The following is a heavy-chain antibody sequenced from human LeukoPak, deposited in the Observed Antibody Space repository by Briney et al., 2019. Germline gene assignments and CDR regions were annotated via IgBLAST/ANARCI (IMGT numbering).Heavy chain of an antibody. D-gene: IGHD2-2*01. CDR1: GGSISSGGYY. Sequence: SQTLSLTCTVSGGSISSGGYYWSWIRQPPGKGLEWIGYIYHSGSTYCNPSLKSRVTISVDRSKNQFSLKLSSVTAADTAVYYCARARSYCSSTSCYPYYFDYWGQGTLVTVSS. J-gene: IGHJ4*02. CDR3: ARARSYCSSTSCYPYYFDY. CDR2: IYHSGST. V-gene: IGHV4-30-2*01.